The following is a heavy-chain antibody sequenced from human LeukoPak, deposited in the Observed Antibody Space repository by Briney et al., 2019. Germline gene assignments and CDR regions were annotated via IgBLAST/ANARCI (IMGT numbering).Heavy chain of an antibody. CDR3: ARDFGVGRYFDY. CDR1: GFTFSDFY. J-gene: IGHJ4*02. CDR2: IGHDGKYL. D-gene: IGHD3-10*01. V-gene: IGHV3-33*08. Sequence: GGPLRLSCAASGFTFSDFYMSWIRQAPGKGLEWVGVIGHDGKYLKYVDSVRGRFTMSRDNSRNTLDLQMNGLRLEDTALYYCARDFGVGRYFDYCGQGTLVTVSS.